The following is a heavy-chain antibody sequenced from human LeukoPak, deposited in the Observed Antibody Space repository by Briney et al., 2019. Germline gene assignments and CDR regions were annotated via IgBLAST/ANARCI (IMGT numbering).Heavy chain of an antibody. Sequence: GGSLRLSCAASGFTFSSYWTHWVRQAPGKGLVWVSRINSDGSTTNYAHSVKGRFTISRDNAKNTLYLQINSLRAEDAAVYYCAKVLYGDYVFYYFDYWGQGTLVTVSS. CDR2: INSDGSTT. V-gene: IGHV3-74*01. D-gene: IGHD4-17*01. CDR1: GFTFSSYW. CDR3: AKVLYGDYVFYYFDY. J-gene: IGHJ4*02.